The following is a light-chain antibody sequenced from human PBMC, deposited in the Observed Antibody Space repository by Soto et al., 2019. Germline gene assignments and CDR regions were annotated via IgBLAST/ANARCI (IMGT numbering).Light chain of an antibody. Sequence: QSALTQPPSASGSFGQSVTISCTGTSSDVVGYNYVSWYQQYPGKAPKLMIYEVSERPSGVPVRFSGSKSGNTASLTVSGLQADDEADYYCSSYSGTNYHYVFGTGTKVTVL. CDR1: SSDVVGYNY. CDR3: SSYSGTNYHYV. V-gene: IGLV2-8*01. J-gene: IGLJ1*01. CDR2: EVS.